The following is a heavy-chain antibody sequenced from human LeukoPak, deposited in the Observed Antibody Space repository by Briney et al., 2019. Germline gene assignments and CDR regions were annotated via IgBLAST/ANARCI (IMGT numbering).Heavy chain of an antibody. D-gene: IGHD3-3*01. J-gene: IGHJ3*02. CDR2: IRYDGSNK. V-gene: IGHV3-30*02. CDR1: GFTFSTYG. Sequence: PGGSLRLSCAASGFTFSTYGMHWVRQAPGKGLEWVAFIRYDGSNKYYADSVKGRFTISRDNSKNTLYLQMNSLRAEDTAVYYCAKGVDYDFWSGYLNAFDIWGQGTMVTVSS. CDR3: AKGVDYDFWSGYLNAFDI.